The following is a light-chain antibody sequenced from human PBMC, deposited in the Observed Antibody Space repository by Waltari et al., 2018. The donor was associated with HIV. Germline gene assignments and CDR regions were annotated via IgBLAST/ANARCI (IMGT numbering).Light chain of an antibody. CDR3: QQFISYPVT. J-gene: IGKJ5*01. Sequence: AVQLTQSPSSLPTSVGDRVTITCRASQGISNALAWYQQKPEKAPKLLIYDASTLASGVPSRFSGSGSGTDFTLTISSLQPEDFATYYCQQFISYPVTFGQGTRLEIK. V-gene: IGKV1-13*02. CDR2: DAS. CDR1: QGISNA.